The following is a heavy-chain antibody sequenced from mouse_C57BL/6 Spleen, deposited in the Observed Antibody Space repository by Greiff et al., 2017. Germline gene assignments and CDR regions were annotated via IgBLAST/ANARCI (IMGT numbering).Heavy chain of an antibody. CDR1: GFSLTSYG. Sequence: QVQLQESGPGLVQPSQSLSITCTVSGFSLTSYGVHWVRQSPGKGLEWLGVIWRGGSTDYNAAFMSRLSITKDNAKSQVFFKMNSLQADDTAIYYCSKTGTFYAMDYWGQGTSVTVSS. CDR2: IWRGGST. CDR3: SKTGTFYAMDY. D-gene: IGHD4-1*01. V-gene: IGHV2-5*01. J-gene: IGHJ4*01.